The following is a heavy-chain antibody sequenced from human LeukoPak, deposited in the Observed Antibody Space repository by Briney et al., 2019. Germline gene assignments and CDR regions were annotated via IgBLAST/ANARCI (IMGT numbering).Heavy chain of an antibody. CDR3: TTDWRNYYDSSGYYPP. J-gene: IGHJ5*02. CDR1: GFTFSSAW. CDR2: IKSKTDGGTT. D-gene: IGHD3-22*01. V-gene: IGHV3-15*01. Sequence: PGGSLRLSCAASGFTFSSAWLSWVRQAPAKGLVWVGRIKSKTDGGTTDYAAPVKGRFTISRDDSKNTLYLQMNSLKTEDTAVYYCTTDWRNYYDSSGYYPPWGQGTLVTVSS.